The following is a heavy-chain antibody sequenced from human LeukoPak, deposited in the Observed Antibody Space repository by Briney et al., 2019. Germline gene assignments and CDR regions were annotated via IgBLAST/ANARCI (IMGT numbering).Heavy chain of an antibody. Sequence: PGGSLRLSCAVSGLPFSNHWMTWVRQAPGKGLERVANINQDGSEKYYVDSVKGRFSISRDNAKSSLYLQMNSLRVEDTAMYFCAREGHGDYHIWGQGTIVTVSS. CDR1: GLPFSNHW. V-gene: IGHV3-7*01. CDR3: AREGHGDYHI. J-gene: IGHJ3*02. CDR2: INQDGSEK. D-gene: IGHD4-17*01.